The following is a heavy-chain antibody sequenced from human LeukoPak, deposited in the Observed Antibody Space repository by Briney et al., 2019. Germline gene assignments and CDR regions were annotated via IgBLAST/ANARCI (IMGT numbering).Heavy chain of an antibody. CDR3: ARDGRYDSSGDDAFDI. D-gene: IGHD3-22*01. CDR1: GYTFTSYG. V-gene: IGHV1-18*01. J-gene: IGHJ3*02. Sequence: GASVKVSCKASGYTFTSYGISWVRQAPGQGLEWMGWISAYNGNTNYAQKLQGRVTMTTDTSTSTAYMELRSLRSDDTAVYYCARDGRYDSSGDDAFDIWGQGTMVTVSS. CDR2: ISAYNGNT.